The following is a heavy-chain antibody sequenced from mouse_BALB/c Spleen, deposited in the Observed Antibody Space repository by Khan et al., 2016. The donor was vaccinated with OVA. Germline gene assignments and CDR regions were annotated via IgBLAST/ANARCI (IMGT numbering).Heavy chain of an antibody. CDR1: GFTFSSYG. V-gene: IGHV5-6-3*01. CDR2: INSNGGST. J-gene: IGHJ2*01. Sequence: VELVESGGGLVQPGGSLKLSCAASGFTFSSYGMSWVRQTPDKRLELVATINSNGGSTYYPDRVKGRCTISRDNAKNTLYLQMSSLKSEDTAMYYCARMARTINWGQGTTLTVSS. CDR3: ARMARTIN.